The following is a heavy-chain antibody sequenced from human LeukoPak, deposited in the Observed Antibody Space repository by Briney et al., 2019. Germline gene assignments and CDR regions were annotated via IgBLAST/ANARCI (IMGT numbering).Heavy chain of an antibody. D-gene: IGHD6-19*01. J-gene: IGHJ4*02. Sequence: GGSLRLSCAASGFSFSSYVMNWVRQAPGKGLEWVSAISGSGGSTYYADSVKGRFTISRDNSKNTLYLQMNSLRAEDTAVYYCAKRLTYSSGWQPNFDYWGQETLVTVSS. CDR2: ISGSGGST. CDR1: GFSFSSYV. V-gene: IGHV3-23*01. CDR3: AKRLTYSSGWQPNFDY.